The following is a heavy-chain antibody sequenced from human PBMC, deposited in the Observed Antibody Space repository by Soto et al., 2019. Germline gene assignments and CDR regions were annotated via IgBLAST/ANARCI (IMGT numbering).Heavy chain of an antibody. D-gene: IGHD2-15*01. Sequence: KGLEWVSAISGSGGSTYYADSVKGRFTISRDNSKNTLHLQMNSLRAEDTAVFFFQAEDGIRVLCTVSAFLLNRSSDL. CDR3: QAEDGIRVLCTVSAFLLNRSSDL. V-gene: IGHV3-23*01. J-gene: IGHJ2*01. CDR2: ISGSGGST.